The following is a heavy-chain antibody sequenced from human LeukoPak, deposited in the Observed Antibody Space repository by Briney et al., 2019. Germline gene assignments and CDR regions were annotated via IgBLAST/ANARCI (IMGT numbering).Heavy chain of an antibody. J-gene: IGHJ4*02. Sequence: GASVKVSCKASGYTFTSYGISWVRQAPGQGREWMGWISAYNGNTNYAQKLQGRVTMTTDTSTSAAYMELRSLRSDDTAVYYGARDQRVDDILIGYYTNDYWGQGTLVTVS. D-gene: IGHD3-9*01. CDR3: ARDQRVDDILIGYYTNDY. V-gene: IGHV1-18*01. CDR2: ISAYNGNT. CDR1: GYTFTSYG.